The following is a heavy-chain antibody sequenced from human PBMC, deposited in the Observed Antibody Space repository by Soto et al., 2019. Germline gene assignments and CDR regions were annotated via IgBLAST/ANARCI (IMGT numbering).Heavy chain of an antibody. Sequence: QVQLVQSGAEVKKPGASVKVSCKASGYTFTSDGISWVRQDPGQGLEWMGWISTYNGNRDYAQKFQGRVTMTTDTSTSTAYMELRSPRSDDTAVYYCAKSRHLSTDYWGQGTLVTVSS. CDR3: AKSRHLSTDY. V-gene: IGHV1-18*01. CDR2: ISTYNGNR. D-gene: IGHD3-3*02. CDR1: GYTFTSDG. J-gene: IGHJ4*02.